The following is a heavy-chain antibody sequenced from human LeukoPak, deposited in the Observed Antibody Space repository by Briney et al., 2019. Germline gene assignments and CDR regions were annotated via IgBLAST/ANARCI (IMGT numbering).Heavy chain of an antibody. D-gene: IGHD6-13*01. CDR2: TYYRSKWYN. V-gene: IGHV6-1*01. CDR3: ARDRYSSSWYSGDRYYYYGMDV. J-gene: IGHJ6*02. Sequence: SQTLSLTCAISGDSVSSNSAAWNWIRQSPSRGLEWLGRTYYRSKWYNDYAVSVKSRTTINPDTSKNQFSLQLNSVTPEDTAVYYCARDRYSSSWYSGDRYYYYGMDVWGQGTTVTVSS. CDR1: GDSVSSNSAA.